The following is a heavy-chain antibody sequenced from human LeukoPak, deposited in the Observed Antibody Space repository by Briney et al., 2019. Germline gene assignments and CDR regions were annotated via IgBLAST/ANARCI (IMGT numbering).Heavy chain of an antibody. CDR1: GFTFSSYS. CDR3: AKVGDPYYDILTGYSFDY. CDR2: ISGSGGST. Sequence: GGSLRLSCAASGFTFSSYSMNWVRQAPGKGLEWVSAISGSGGSTYYADSVKGRFTISRDNSKNTLYLQMNSLRAEDTAVYYCAKVGDPYYDILTGYSFDYWGQGTLVTVSS. D-gene: IGHD3-9*01. V-gene: IGHV3-23*01. J-gene: IGHJ4*02.